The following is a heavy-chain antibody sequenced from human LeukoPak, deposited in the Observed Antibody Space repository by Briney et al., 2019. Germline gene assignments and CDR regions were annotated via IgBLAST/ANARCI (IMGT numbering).Heavy chain of an antibody. CDR1: GFTFSDYY. J-gene: IGHJ4*02. CDR3: ARDQGYYDSSGYYFDY. D-gene: IGHD3-22*01. V-gene: IGHV3-11*01. CDR2: ISSSGSTI. Sequence: GGSLRLSCAASGFTFSDYYMSWIRQAPGKGLEWVSYISSSGSTIYYADSVKGRFTISRDNAKNSLYLQMNSLRAEDTAVYYCARDQGYYDSSGYYFDYWGQGTLVTVSS.